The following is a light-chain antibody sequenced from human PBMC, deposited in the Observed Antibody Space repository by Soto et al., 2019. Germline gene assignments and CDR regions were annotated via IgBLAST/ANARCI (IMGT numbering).Light chain of an antibody. CDR1: SSDVGNYNR. CDR2: EVN. CDR3: NSFTTTSTYV. V-gene: IGLV2-18*02. Sequence: QSALTQPASVSGSPGQSITISCTGTSSDVGNYNRVSWYQQPPGTAPKLIIYEVNNRPSGVPNRFSGSKSGNTASLTISGLQAVDEADYYCNSFTTTSTYVFGTGTKVTVL. J-gene: IGLJ1*01.